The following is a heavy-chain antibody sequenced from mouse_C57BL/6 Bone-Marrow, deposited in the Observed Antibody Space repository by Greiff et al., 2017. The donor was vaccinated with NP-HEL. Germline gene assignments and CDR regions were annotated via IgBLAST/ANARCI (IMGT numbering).Heavy chain of an antibody. CDR3: ARAPGSFAY. CDR1: GYTFTSYG. J-gene: IGHJ3*01. Sequence: QVQLKQSGAELARPGASVKLSCKASGYTFTSYGISWVKQRTGQGLEWIGEIYPRSGNTYYNEKFKGKATLTADKSSSTAYMELRRLTSEYSAVKFCARAPGSFAYWGQGTLVTVSA. V-gene: IGHV1-81*01. D-gene: IGHD4-1*01. CDR2: IYPRSGNT.